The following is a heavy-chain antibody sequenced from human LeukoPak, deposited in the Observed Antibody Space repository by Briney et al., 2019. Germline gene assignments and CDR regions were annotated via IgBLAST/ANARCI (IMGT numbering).Heavy chain of an antibody. V-gene: IGHV3-23*01. J-gene: IGHJ3*02. CDR1: GFTFSSYG. CDR2: ISGSGGRT. Sequence: GGSLRLSCVASGFTFSSYGMNWVRQAPGKGLEWVAEISGSGGRTYSADSVKGRFTFSRDNSKNTLYLEMNSLRVGDTAVYYCAKGDFWSGPSAFHIWGQGTMVIVSS. CDR3: AKGDFWSGPSAFHI. D-gene: IGHD3-3*01.